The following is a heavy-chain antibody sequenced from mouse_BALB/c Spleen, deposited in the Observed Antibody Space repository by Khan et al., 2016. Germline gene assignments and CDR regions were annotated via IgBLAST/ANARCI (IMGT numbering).Heavy chain of an antibody. CDR3: ARLRNSWYFDV. CDR2: ISYSGST. D-gene: IGHD2-1*01. CDR1: GDSIASGY. V-gene: IGHV3-8*02. J-gene: IGHJ1*01. Sequence: EVQLEEPGPSLVKPSQTLSLTCSVTGDSIASGYWNWIRNFPGNNLEYMGYISYSGSTYYIPSLKSRISITRDTSKNQYYLQLNSVTTEDTATYHCARLRNSWYFDVWGAGTTVTVSS.